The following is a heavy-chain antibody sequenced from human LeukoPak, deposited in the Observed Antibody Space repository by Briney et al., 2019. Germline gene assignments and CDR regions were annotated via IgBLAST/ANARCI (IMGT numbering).Heavy chain of an antibody. D-gene: IGHD1-26*01. CDR1: GFIFSTYD. J-gene: IGHJ4*02. CDR2: IKSKTDGGTT. Sequence: PGGSLRPSCAASGFIFSTYDMHWVRQAPGKGLEWVGRIKSKTDGGTTDYAAPVKGRFTISRDDSKNTLYLQMNSLKTEDTAVYYCTINSGSYTFDYWGQGTLVTVSS. V-gene: IGHV3-15*01. CDR3: TINSGSYTFDY.